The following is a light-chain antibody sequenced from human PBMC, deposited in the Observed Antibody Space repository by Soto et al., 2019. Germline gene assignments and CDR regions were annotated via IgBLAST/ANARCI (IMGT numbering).Light chain of an antibody. CDR2: GAS. J-gene: IGKJ1*01. CDR3: QHYNDWPPTWT. CDR1: QSVSSK. V-gene: IGKV3-15*01. Sequence: EIVMTQSPSTLYVSPGERATLSCRVSQSVSSKLAWYQQKPGQAPRVLIFGASTMATGIPARFSGSGSGTEFTLTISSLQFEDFAVYYCQHYNDWPPTWTFGQGTRVEIK.